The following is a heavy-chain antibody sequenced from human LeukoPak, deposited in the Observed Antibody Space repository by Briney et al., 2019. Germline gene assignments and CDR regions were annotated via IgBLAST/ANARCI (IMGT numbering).Heavy chain of an antibody. V-gene: IGHV4-61*05. J-gene: IGHJ5*02. Sequence: TSETLSLTCTVSGGSISSSSYYWGWIRQPPGKGLEWIGYIQNSVTSYTDNPSLQSRVTISVDTSKNQFSLKVTSVTAADTAVYYCVGSPQLDHWGQGTLVTVSS. CDR1: GGSISSSSYY. CDR3: VGSPQLDH. D-gene: IGHD3-10*01. CDR2: IQNSVTSY.